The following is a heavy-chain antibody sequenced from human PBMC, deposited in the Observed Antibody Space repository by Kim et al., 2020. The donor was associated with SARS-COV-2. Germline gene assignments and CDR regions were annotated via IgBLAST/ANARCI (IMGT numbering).Heavy chain of an antibody. CDR3: AKVWPVYSGIPRGFDY. Sequence: GGSLRLSCAASGFTFSSYAMSWVRQAPGKGLEWVSVIYSGGSSTYYADSVKGRFTISRDNSKNTLYLQMNSLRAEDTAVYYCAKVWPVYSGIPRGFDYWGQGTLVTVSS. D-gene: IGHD1-26*01. CDR1: GFTFSSYA. CDR2: IYSGGSST. J-gene: IGHJ4*02. V-gene: IGHV3-23*03.